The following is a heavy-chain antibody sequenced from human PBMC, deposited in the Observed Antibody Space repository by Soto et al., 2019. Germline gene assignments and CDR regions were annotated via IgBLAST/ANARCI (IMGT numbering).Heavy chain of an antibody. Sequence: QVQLVESGGGVVQPGRSLRLSCAASGFTFSSYGMHWVRQAPGKGLEWVAVIWYDGSNKYYADSVKGRFTISRDNSKNTLYLQMNSLRAEDTAVYYCARELRLGEFRRREGGGFDYWGQGTLVTVSS. J-gene: IGHJ4*02. CDR1: GFTFSSYG. CDR3: ARELRLGEFRRREGGGFDY. D-gene: IGHD3-16*01. V-gene: IGHV3-33*01. CDR2: IWYDGSNK.